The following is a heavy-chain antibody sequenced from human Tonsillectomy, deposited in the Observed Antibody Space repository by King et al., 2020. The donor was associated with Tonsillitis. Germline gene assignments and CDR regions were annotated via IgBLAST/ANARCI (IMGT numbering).Heavy chain of an antibody. CDR3: ARGRSAGDV. Sequence: VQLVESGGGLIQPGVSLKLSCAFSGFTVSSNHMSWVRQAPGKGLEGVSGIYSGGRTFYADSVKGRFTISRDNSKNTLYFQMNSLRVEDTAVYYCARGRSAGDVWGQGTTVTVSS. CDR2: IYSGGRT. J-gene: IGHJ6*02. V-gene: IGHV3-53*01. CDR1: GFTVSSNH.